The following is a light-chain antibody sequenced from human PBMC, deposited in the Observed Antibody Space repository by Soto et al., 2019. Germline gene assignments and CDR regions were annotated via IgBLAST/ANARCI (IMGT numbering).Light chain of an antibody. CDR1: SSDVGGYNY. V-gene: IGLV2-14*01. CDR3: RSYTRSSRV. J-gene: IGLJ2*01. CDR2: DVS. Sequence: QSALTQPASVSGSPGQSITISCTGTSSDVGGYNYVSWYQQHPGKAPKLMIYDVSNRPSGVSNRFSGSKSGNTASLTISGLQSEDEADYYCRSYTRSSRVFGGGTKLTAL.